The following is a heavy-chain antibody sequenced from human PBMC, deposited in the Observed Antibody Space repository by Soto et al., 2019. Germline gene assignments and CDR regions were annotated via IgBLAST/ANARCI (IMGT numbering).Heavy chain of an antibody. J-gene: IGHJ4*02. CDR2: IKQDGSEK. CDR1: GFTFSSYW. Sequence: GGSLRLSCATSGFTFSSYWLNWVRQAPGKGLEWVANIKQDGSEKYYVDPVKGRFTISRDNAKNSVYLQMNSLRSEDTAMYYCGRGSSSWTDYWGQGTLVTVSP. V-gene: IGHV3-7*05. D-gene: IGHD6-13*01. CDR3: GRGSSSWTDY.